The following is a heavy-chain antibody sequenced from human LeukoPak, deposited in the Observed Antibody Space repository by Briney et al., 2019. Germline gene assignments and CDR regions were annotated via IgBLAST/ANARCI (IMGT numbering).Heavy chain of an antibody. V-gene: IGHV1-2*02. CDR3: ARGGSSGPYFDY. Sequence: ASVKGSCKASGYTFNGYYMHWVRQAPGQGLQWMGWINPDSGGANYAQNFQGRVTMTRDTSISTAYMELSRLTSDDTAVYYCARGGSSGPYFDYWGQGTLVTVSS. CDR2: INPDSGGA. D-gene: IGHD6-19*01. CDR1: GYTFNGYY. J-gene: IGHJ4*02.